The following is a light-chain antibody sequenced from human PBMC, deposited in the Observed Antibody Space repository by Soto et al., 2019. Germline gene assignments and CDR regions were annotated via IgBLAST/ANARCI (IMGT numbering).Light chain of an antibody. CDR3: QQYGSYWT. CDR1: QSIRNS. Sequence: IQMTQSPSTLSASVGDRVTITCRASQSIRNSLAWYQQRPGEAPKVLIYDASSLESGVPSRFSGSGSGTEFTLIISSLQLDDFATYYCQQYGSYWTFGQGTKVDIK. CDR2: DAS. V-gene: IGKV1-5*01. J-gene: IGKJ1*01.